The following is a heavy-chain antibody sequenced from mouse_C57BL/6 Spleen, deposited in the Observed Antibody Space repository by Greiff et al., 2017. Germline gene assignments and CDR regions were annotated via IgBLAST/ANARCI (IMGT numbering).Heavy chain of an antibody. CDR3: ARPYYDYDKYYFDY. D-gene: IGHD2-4*01. J-gene: IGHJ2*01. CDR1: GYTFTDYN. CDR2: INPNNGGT. Sequence: EVQLQQSGPELVKPGASVKIPCKASGYTFTDYNMDWVKQSHGKSLEWIGDINPNNGGTIYNQKFKGKATLTVDKSSSTAYMELRSLTSEDTAVYYCARPYYDYDKYYFDYGGQGTTLTVSS. V-gene: IGHV1-18*01.